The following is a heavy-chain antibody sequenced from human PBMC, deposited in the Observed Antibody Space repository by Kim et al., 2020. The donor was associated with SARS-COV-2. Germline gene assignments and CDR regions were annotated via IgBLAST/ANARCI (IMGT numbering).Heavy chain of an antibody. CDR2: ISAYNGNT. V-gene: IGHV1-18*04. D-gene: IGHD6-13*01. J-gene: IGHJ6*02. CDR1: GYTFTSYG. Sequence: ASVKVSCKASGYTFTSYGISWVRQAPGQGLEWMGWISAYNGNTNYAQKLQGRVTMTTDTSTSTAYMELRSLRSDDTAVYYCARVSSSWYVPISSYYYYGMDVWGQGTTVTVSS. CDR3: ARVSSSWYVPISSYYYYGMDV.